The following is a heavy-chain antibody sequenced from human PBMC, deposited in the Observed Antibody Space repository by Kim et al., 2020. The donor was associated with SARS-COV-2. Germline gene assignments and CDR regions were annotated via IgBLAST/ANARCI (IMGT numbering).Heavy chain of an antibody. V-gene: IGHV1-8*02. CDR1: GYTFTSYD. Sequence: ASVKVSCKASGYTFTSYDINWVLQATGQGLEWMGWMNPNSGNTGYAQKFRGRVTMTRNTSISTAYMELSSLRSEDTAVYYCARGGRGSMIVVVIRPYYYYGMDVWGQGPTVTVSS. J-gene: IGHJ6*02. CDR2: MNPNSGNT. CDR3: ARGGRGSMIVVVIRPYYYYGMDV. D-gene: IGHD3-22*01.